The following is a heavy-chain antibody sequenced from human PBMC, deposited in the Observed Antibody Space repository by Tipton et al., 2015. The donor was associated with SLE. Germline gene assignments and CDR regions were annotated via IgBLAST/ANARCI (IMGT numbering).Heavy chain of an antibody. CDR2: IYHTGST. Sequence: TLSLTCTVSGGSISSSSYYWGWIRQHPGKGLEWIGYIYHTGSTYYNPSLESQLTISIDTSKNQFSLRLTSMTPADTALYYCARARRTTSSHFDYWGQGTLVTVSS. J-gene: IGHJ4*02. CDR3: ARARRTTSSHFDY. D-gene: IGHD1-14*01. V-gene: IGHV4-31*01. CDR1: GGSISSSSYY.